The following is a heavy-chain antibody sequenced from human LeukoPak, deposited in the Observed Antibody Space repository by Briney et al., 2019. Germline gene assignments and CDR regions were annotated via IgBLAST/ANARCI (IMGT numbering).Heavy chain of an antibody. CDR3: AKLSAVVMVVATVDY. CDR2: ISGSGGST. Sequence: PGGSLRLSCAASGFTFTSYAMNWVRQAPGEGLQWGSAISGSGGSTYYADSVKGRFTISRDNSKNTLYLQMNSLRAEDTAVYYCAKLSAVVMVVATVDYWGQGTLVTVSS. D-gene: IGHD2-15*01. CDR1: GFTFTSYA. V-gene: IGHV3-23*01. J-gene: IGHJ4*02.